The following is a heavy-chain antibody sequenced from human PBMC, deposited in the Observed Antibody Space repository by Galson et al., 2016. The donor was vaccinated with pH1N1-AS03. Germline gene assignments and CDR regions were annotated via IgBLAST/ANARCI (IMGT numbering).Heavy chain of an antibody. CDR1: GFIFSSDW. Sequence: SLRLSCAASGFIFSSDWMHWVRQVPGKGLGWVSRITSDGSSISYADAVKGRFTTSRDNAKNTLYLQMNSLRAEDTAVYRCARAMYTSGWDGMDVWGQGTTVTVSS. D-gene: IGHD6-19*01. CDR2: ITSDGSSI. CDR3: ARAMYTSGWDGMDV. V-gene: IGHV3-74*01. J-gene: IGHJ6*02.